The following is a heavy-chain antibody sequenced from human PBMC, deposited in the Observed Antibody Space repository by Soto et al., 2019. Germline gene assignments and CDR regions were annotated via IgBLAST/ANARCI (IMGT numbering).Heavy chain of an antibody. V-gene: IGHV2-5*01. CDR1: GLSLTTTGVG. D-gene: IGHD6-6*01. CDR2: IYWNDDK. J-gene: IGHJ3*02. CDR3: ALSILARPLLGAYDM. Sequence: QITLKESGPTLVKPTQPLTLTCTFSGLSLTTTGVGVGWIRQPPGKALEWLAVIYWNDDKRYSPSLKNRLTITNDTSKNQVVLTMTNIDPVDTATYYCALSILARPLLGAYDMWGRGTMVIVSS.